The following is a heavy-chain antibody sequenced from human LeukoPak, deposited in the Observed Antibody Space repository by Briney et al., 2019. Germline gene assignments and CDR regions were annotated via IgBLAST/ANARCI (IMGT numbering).Heavy chain of an antibody. CDR3: ARSYDFWSGHLDY. D-gene: IGHD3-3*01. V-gene: IGHV3-21*06. Sequence: GGSLRLSCAASGFTFSSYSMNWVRQAPGKGLEWVSSISSSSSYIYYADSVKGRFTISRDNSENTLYLQMNSLRVEDTAVYYCARSYDFWSGHLDYWGQGTLVTVSS. CDR1: GFTFSSYS. CDR2: ISSSSSYI. J-gene: IGHJ4*02.